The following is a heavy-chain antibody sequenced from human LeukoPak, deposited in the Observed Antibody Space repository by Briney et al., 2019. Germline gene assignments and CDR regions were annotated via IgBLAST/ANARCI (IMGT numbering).Heavy chain of an antibody. J-gene: IGHJ4*02. V-gene: IGHV4-39*01. CDR3: ARHYGDTYPSLVYYFDY. CDR2: IYYSGST. D-gene: IGHD4-17*01. Sequence: SETLSLTCTVSGGSISSSSYYWGWIRQPPGKGLEWIGSIYYSGSTYYNPSLKSRVTISVDTSKNQFSLKLSSVTAADTAVYYCARHYGDTYPSLVYYFDYWGQGTLVIVSS. CDR1: GGSISSSSYY.